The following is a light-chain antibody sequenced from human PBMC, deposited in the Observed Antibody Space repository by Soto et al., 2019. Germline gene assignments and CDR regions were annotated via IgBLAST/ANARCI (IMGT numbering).Light chain of an antibody. J-gene: IGKJ1*01. V-gene: IGKV1-39*01. Sequence: TQSPSSLSASVGDRVTITCRARQSISSYLNWYQQKPGKAPKLLIYAASSLQSGVPSRFSGSGSGTDFTLTISSLQPEDFATYYCQQSYSTPWTFGQGTKVEIK. CDR3: QQSYSTPWT. CDR2: AAS. CDR1: QSISSY.